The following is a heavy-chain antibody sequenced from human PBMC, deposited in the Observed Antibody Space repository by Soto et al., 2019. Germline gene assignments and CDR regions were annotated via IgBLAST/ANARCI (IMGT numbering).Heavy chain of an antibody. CDR1: GDSVSSFYW. Sequence: SETLSLTCAVTGDSVSSFYWWSWVRQPPGKGLEWIGGIYYSGTTNYNPSLKSRVTISVDRSKNQFSLKLNSVTAADTAVYYCARHFSVDYFDYWGQGALVTVSS. V-gene: IGHV4-4*02. CDR3: ARHFSVDYFDY. J-gene: IGHJ4*02. CDR2: IYYSGTT.